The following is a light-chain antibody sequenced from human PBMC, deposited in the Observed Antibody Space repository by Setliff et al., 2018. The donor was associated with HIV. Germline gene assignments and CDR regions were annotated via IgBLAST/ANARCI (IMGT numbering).Light chain of an antibody. Sequence: QSALTQPASVSGSPGQSITISCTGTSSDVGNYNLVSWYQQHPGKAPKLMIYEVTKRPSGVPDRFSGFKSGNTASLTISGLQADDEADYYCCSYAGNYVFVFGGGTKVTVL. CDR1: SSDVGNYNL. CDR2: EVT. V-gene: IGLV2-23*02. CDR3: CSYAGNYVFV. J-gene: IGLJ1*01.